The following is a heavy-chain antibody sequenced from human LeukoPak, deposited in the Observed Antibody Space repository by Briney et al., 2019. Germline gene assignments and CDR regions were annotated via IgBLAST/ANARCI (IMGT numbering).Heavy chain of an antibody. D-gene: IGHD2/OR15-2a*01. V-gene: IGHV3-49*03. CDR1: GFTFRDQF. CDR3: DNRGY. J-gene: IGHJ4*02. Sequence: GGSLRLSCTTSGFTFRDQFITWFRQAPGKGLEWVAFIRPKSDGGTAEYAASVKGRFTMSRDDSRSIAYLDMNSLKTEGTAVYYCDNRGYWGQGTLVTVSS. CDR2: IRPKSDGGTA.